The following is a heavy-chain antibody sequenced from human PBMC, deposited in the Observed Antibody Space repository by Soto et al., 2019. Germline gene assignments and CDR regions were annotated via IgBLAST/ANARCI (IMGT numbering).Heavy chain of an antibody. CDR3: ARIISGGHFDS. CDR1: GYTFTSYY. J-gene: IGHJ4*02. D-gene: IGHD2-15*01. Sequence: GASVKVSCKASGYTFTSYYMHWVRQAPGQGLEWMGVINPSGGSTTYAQKFQGRVTMTRDTSTSTVYMELSSLRSDDTAVYYCARIISGGHFDSWGQGTLVTVSS. CDR2: INPSGGST. V-gene: IGHV1-46*01.